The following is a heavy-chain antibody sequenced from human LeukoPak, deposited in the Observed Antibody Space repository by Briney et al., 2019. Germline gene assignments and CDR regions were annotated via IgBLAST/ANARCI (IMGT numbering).Heavy chain of an antibody. CDR1: GFTFSSYW. J-gene: IGHJ6*02. Sequence: PGGSLRLSCAASGFTFSSYWMTWVRQAPGKGLEWVANIKQDGSEKYYVDSVKGRFTISRDNAKNSLYLQMNSLRAEDTAVYYCARGYCSSTSCPFQYYYYGMDVWGQGTTVTVSS. V-gene: IGHV3-7*01. D-gene: IGHD2-2*01. CDR2: IKQDGSEK. CDR3: ARGYCSSTSCPFQYYYYGMDV.